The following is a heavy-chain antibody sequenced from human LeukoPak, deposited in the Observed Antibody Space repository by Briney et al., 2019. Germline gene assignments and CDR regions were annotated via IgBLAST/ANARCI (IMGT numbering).Heavy chain of an antibody. CDR1: GGTFSSYA. J-gene: IGHJ3*02. Sequence: ASVKVSCKASGGTFSSYAISWVRQAPGQGLEWMGRIIPILGIANYAQKFQGRVTITADKSTSTAYMELSSLRSEDTAVHYCARGHYYGSGRPDAFDIWGQGTMVTVSS. CDR3: ARGHYYGSGRPDAFDI. CDR2: IIPILGIA. D-gene: IGHD3-10*01. V-gene: IGHV1-69*04.